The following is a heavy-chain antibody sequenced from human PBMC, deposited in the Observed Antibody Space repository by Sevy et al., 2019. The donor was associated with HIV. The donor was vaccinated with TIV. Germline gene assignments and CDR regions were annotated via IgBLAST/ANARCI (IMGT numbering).Heavy chain of an antibody. CDR3: VRAIAADGSF. CDR1: GFTLNNYW. J-gene: IGHJ4*02. CDR2: IKQDGSVK. Sequence: GGSLRLSCAASGFTLNNYWMNWVRQAPGKGLEWVANIKQDGSVKYYVDSVKGRFTISSDNARNLVFLQMNSLRVEDTALYYCVRAIAADGSFWGQGTLVTVSS. V-gene: IGHV3-7*01. D-gene: IGHD6-13*01.